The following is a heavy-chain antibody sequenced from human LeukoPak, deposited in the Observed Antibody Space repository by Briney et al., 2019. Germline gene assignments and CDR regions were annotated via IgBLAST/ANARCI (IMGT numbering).Heavy chain of an antibody. CDR3: ARVAEYGDYGAY. D-gene: IGHD4-17*01. V-gene: IGHV1-46*01. J-gene: IGHJ4*02. Sequence: GASVKVSCKASGYTFTSYYIHWVRQAPGQGLEWMGIINPSGGSTNYAQKFQGRVTMTRDTSTSTAYMDLRGLKSDDTAVYFCARVAEYGDYGAYWGQGSLVTVSS. CDR1: GYTFTSYY. CDR2: INPSGGST.